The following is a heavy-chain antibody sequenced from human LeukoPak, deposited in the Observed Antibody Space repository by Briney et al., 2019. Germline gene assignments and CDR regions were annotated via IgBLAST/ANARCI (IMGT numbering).Heavy chain of an antibody. Sequence: ASVKASCKASGYTFTDYYMHWVRQAPGQGLEWMGWINPNSGGTNYAQKFQGRVTMTRDTSISTAYMELSRLGSDDTAVYYCARDFSAWDAFDIWGQGTMVTVSS. CDR1: GYTFTDYY. CDR2: INPNSGGT. CDR3: ARDFSAWDAFDI. J-gene: IGHJ3*02. V-gene: IGHV1-2*02.